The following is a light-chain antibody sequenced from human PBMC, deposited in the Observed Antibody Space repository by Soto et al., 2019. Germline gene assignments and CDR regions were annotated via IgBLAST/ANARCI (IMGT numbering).Light chain of an antibody. CDR3: QHYNSYSEA. V-gene: IGKV1-5*03. J-gene: IGKJ1*01. Sequence: DIQMTQSPSTLSGSVGDRVTITCRASQTISSWLAWYQQKPGKAPKLLIYKASTLKSGVPSRFSGSGSGTEFTLTISSLKHDDGATYYCQHYNSYSEAFGQGTKVDIK. CDR2: KAS. CDR1: QTISSW.